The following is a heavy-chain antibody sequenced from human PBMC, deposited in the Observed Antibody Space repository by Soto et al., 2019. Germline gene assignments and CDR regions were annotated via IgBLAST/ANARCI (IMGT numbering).Heavy chain of an antibody. CDR2: MYYSGTT. J-gene: IGHJ4*02. CDR3: ARADGYTFLYYFDY. CDR1: GYPISSGYY. V-gene: IGHV4-38-2*01. D-gene: IGHD3-3*02. Sequence: LSLTCDVSGYPISSGYYWGWIRQPPGKGLEWIGSMYYSGTTLYSPSVRNRVTISLDKSKNRFSLQLSSVTAADTAIYYCARADGYTFLYYFDYWGQGALVTVSS.